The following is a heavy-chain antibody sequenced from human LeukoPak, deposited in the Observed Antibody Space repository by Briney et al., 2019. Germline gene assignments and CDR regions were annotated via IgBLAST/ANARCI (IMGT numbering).Heavy chain of an antibody. CDR2: ISSSSSYI. J-gene: IGHJ4*02. D-gene: IGHD3-22*01. CDR1: GFTFSSYA. CDR3: ASTMILVGTDY. V-gene: IGHV3-21*01. Sequence: GGSLRLSCAASGFTFSSYAMSWVRQAPGKGLEWVSSISSSSSYIYYADSVKGRFTISRDNAKNSLYLQMNSLRAEDTAVYYCASTMILVGTDYWGQGTLVTVSS.